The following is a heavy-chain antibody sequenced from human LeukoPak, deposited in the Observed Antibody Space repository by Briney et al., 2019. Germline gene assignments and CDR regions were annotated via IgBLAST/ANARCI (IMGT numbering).Heavy chain of an antibody. CDR1: GFTVSSKY. V-gene: IGHV3-53*01. Sequence: GVSLRLSCAASGFTVSSKYMNLVRQAPGEGLEWVSVIYSGGSTYYADSEKGRFTITRDNRKNTLYLQLTSLRAEDTPVYYCARVSPMIVGHGPFDVWGRGTMVTVSS. CDR2: IYSGGST. D-gene: IGHD3-22*01. J-gene: IGHJ3*01. CDR3: ARVSPMIVGHGPFDV.